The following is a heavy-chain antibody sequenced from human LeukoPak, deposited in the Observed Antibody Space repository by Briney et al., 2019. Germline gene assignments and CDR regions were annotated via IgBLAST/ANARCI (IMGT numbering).Heavy chain of an antibody. D-gene: IGHD3-22*01. CDR2: ISGSSSSI. Sequence: GGSLRLSCAASGFTFSSCSVNWVRQAPGKGLEWVSYISGSSSSIKYADSVKGRFTISRDNAKNSLYPQMNSLRAEDTAVYYCARDYDRSGYYIDLDYWGQGTLVTVSS. CDR1: GFTFSSCS. J-gene: IGHJ4*02. CDR3: ARDYDRSGYYIDLDY. V-gene: IGHV3-48*04.